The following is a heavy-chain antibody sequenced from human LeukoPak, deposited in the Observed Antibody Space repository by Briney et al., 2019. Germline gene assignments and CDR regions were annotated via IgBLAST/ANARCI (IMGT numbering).Heavy chain of an antibody. CDR3: ARVRYSYAQPYYYYYHYMDV. V-gene: IGHV4-4*07. CDR2: IYTSGST. Sequence: SETLSLTCTVSGGSISSYYWSWIRQPAGKGLEWIGRIYTSGSTNYNPSLKSRVTMSVDTSKNQFSPKLSSVTAADTAVYYCARVRYSYAQPYYYYYHYMDVWGKGTTVTVSS. D-gene: IGHD5-18*01. CDR1: GGSISSYY. J-gene: IGHJ6*03.